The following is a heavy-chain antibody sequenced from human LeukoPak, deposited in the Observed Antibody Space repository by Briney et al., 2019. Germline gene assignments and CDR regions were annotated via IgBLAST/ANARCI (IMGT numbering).Heavy chain of an antibody. Sequence: SETLSLTCTVSGGSISSYYWSWIRQPPGKGLEWFGYIYYSGSTNYNPSLKSRVTISVDTSKNQFSLKLSSVTAADTAVYYCARVPRKNTAIEDVPAADYYYSYIDVWGKGTPVTIS. CDR3: ARVPRKNTAIEDVPAADYYYSYIDV. CDR2: IYYSGST. J-gene: IGHJ6*03. D-gene: IGHD2-2*01. CDR1: GGSISSYY. V-gene: IGHV4-59*01.